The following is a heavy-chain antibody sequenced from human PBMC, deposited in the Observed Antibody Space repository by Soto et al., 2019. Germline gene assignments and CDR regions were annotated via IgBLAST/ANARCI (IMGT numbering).Heavy chain of an antibody. J-gene: IGHJ4*02. V-gene: IGHV3-11*06. CDR1: GFTFSDYY. Sequence: PGGSLRLSCAASGFTFSDYYMSWIRQAPGKGLEWVSYISNSGSYTNYADSVKGRFTISRDNAKNSLSLQMSSLRAEDTAVYYCATSHGPGSFGTFDYWGQGTLVTVSS. D-gene: IGHD3-10*01. CDR2: ISNSGSYT. CDR3: ATSHGPGSFGTFDY.